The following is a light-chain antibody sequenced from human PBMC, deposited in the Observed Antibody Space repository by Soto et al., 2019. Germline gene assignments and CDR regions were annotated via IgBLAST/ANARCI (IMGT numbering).Light chain of an antibody. J-gene: IGLJ3*02. Sequence: QSVLTQPRSVSGFPGQSVTISCTGTSSDVGGYNYVSWYQQHPGKAPKLVIYDVSKRPSGVPDRFSGSKSGNTASLTVSGLQAEDEADYSCCSYAGTYTQWVFGGGTKLTVL. CDR1: SSDVGGYNY. V-gene: IGLV2-11*01. CDR3: CSYAGTYTQWV. CDR2: DVS.